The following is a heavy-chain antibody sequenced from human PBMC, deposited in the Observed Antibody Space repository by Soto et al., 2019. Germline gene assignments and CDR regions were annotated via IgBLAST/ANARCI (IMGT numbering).Heavy chain of an antibody. CDR1: GFSFGDSA. V-gene: IGHV1-18*01. J-gene: IGHJ4*02. CDR2: ISAYNGNI. D-gene: IGHD3-10*01. Sequence: VELVQSGPEAREPGTSVKVSCRASGFSFGDSAVQWVRQAPGQGLEWMGWISAYNGNIDYAQNLQGRVTMTIDTSTSTAYMELRSLRSDDTAVYYCARTYGSGSYFLPFEYWGQGTLVSVSS. CDR3: ARTYGSGSYFLPFEY.